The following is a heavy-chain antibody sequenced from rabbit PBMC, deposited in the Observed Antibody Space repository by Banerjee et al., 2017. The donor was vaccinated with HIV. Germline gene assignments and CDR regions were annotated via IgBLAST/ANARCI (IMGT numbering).Heavy chain of an antibody. J-gene: IGHJ4*01. CDR3: ARDLAGAIGWNFNL. Sequence: QEQLEESGGDLVKPEGSLTLTCTASGFSFSSSYWICWVRQAPGKGLEWIACIYTGSGSALYVSWAKGRFTISKTSSTTVTLQMTSLTAADTASYFCARDLAGAIGWNFNLWGPGTLVTVS. CDR1: GFSFSSSYW. V-gene: IGHV1S45*01. CDR2: IYTGSGSA. D-gene: IGHD4-1*01.